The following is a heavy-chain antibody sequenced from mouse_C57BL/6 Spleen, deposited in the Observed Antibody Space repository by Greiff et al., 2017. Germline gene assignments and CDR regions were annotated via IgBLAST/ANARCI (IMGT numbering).Heavy chain of an antibody. D-gene: IGHD1-1*01. CDR1: GYAFSSYW. CDR2: IYPGDGDT. Sequence: QVHVKQSGAELVKPGASVKISCKASGYAFSSYWMNWVKQRPGKGLEWIGQIYPGDGDTNYNGKFKGKATLTADKSSSTAYMQLSSLTSEDSAVYFCARSGSSYRNWYFDVWGTGTTVTVSS. CDR3: ARSGSSYRNWYFDV. J-gene: IGHJ1*03. V-gene: IGHV1-80*01.